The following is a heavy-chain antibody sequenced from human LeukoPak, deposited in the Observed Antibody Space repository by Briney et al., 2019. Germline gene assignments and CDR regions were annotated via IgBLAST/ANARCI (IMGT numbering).Heavy chain of an antibody. CDR3: AKGYDSSGYYYFRDYFDY. Sequence: GGSLRLSCAASGFTFSSYAMSWVRQAPGKGLEWVSAISGSGGSTYYADSVKGRFTISRDNSKNTLYLQMNSLRAEDTAVYYCAKGYDSSGYYYFRDYFDYWGQGTLVTVSS. D-gene: IGHD3-22*01. V-gene: IGHV3-23*01. CDR2: ISGSGGST. CDR1: GFTFSSYA. J-gene: IGHJ4*02.